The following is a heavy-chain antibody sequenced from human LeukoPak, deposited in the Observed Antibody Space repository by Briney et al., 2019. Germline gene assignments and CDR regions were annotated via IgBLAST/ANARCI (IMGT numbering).Heavy chain of an antibody. Sequence: GGSLRLSCAASGFTFGDYGMSWVCQAPGKGLEWVSSINWNGGNTAYADSVKGRFTISRDTAKDSLYLQLNSLRAEDTALYYCARDRGWLQYIDYWGQGTLVTVSS. V-gene: IGHV3-20*04. D-gene: IGHD5-24*01. CDR2: INWNGGNT. CDR1: GFTFGDYG. J-gene: IGHJ4*02. CDR3: ARDRGWLQYIDY.